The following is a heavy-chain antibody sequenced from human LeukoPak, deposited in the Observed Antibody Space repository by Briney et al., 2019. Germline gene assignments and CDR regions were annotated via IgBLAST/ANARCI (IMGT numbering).Heavy chain of an antibody. CDR1: GGSFSGYY. J-gene: IGHJ4*02. D-gene: IGHD4-17*01. CDR2: INHSGST. CDR3: ARATVTYYFDY. V-gene: IGHV4-34*01. Sequence: PETLSLTCAVYGGSFSGYYWSWIRQPPGKGLEWIGEINHSGSTNYNPSLKSRVTISVDTSKNQFSLKLSSVTAADTAVYYCARATVTYYFDYWGQGTLVTVSS.